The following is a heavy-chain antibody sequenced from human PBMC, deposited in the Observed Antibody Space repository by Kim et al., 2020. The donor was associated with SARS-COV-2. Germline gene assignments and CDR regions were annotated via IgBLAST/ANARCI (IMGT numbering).Heavy chain of an antibody. Sequence: SNPAVESRVTISVDTSNNQFSLKLSSVTAADTAVYYCARATTVTTNWFDPWGQGTLVTVSS. CDR3: ARATTVTTNWFDP. J-gene: IGHJ5*02. D-gene: IGHD4-17*01. V-gene: IGHV4-31*02.